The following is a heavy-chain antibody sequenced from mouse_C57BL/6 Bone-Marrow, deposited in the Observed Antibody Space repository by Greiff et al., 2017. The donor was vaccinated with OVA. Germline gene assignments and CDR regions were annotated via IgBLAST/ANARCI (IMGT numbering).Heavy chain of an antibody. J-gene: IGHJ1*03. D-gene: IGHD2-5*01. V-gene: IGHV2-2*01. CDR1: GFSLTSYG. CDR3: ARKGSNYEYFDV. CDR2: IWSGGST. Sequence: VKLQESGPGLVQPSQSLSITCTVSGFSLTSYGVHWVRQSPGKGLEWLGVIWSGGSTDYNAAFISRLSISKDNSKSQVFFKMNSLQADDTAIYYCARKGSNYEYFDVWGTGTTVTVSS.